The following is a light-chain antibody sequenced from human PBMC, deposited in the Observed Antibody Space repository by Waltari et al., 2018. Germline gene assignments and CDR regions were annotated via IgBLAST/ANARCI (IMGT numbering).Light chain of an antibody. Sequence: QSALTQPASVSEAPRQRVTISCSGSSSNIGRNAVNWYQQLPGKAPKLLIYSNALLPSGVSDRFSGSKAGTSGSMAISGLQSEDEANYYCVAWDDSLNGPVFGGGTRVTVL. V-gene: IGLV1-36*01. J-gene: IGLJ3*02. CDR2: SNA. CDR1: SSNIGRNA. CDR3: VAWDDSLNGPV.